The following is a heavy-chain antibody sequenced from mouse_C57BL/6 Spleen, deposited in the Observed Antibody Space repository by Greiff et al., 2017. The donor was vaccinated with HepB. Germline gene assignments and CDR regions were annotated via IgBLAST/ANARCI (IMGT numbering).Heavy chain of an antibody. CDR2: ISNGGGST. Sequence: EVHLVESGGGLVQPGGSLKLSCAASGFTFSDYYMYWVRQTPEKRLEWVAYISNGGGSTYYPDTVKGRFTISRDNAKNTLYLQMSRLKSEDTAMYYCARRYSNYDDYAMDYWGQGTSVTVSS. J-gene: IGHJ4*01. CDR3: ARRYSNYDDYAMDY. D-gene: IGHD2-5*01. V-gene: IGHV5-12*01. CDR1: GFTFSDYY.